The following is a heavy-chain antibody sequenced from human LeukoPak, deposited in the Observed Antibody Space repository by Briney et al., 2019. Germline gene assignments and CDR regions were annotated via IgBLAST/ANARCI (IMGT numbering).Heavy chain of an antibody. Sequence: GESLRLSCAASGFTFSSYAMSWVRQAPGKGLEWVSAISGSGGSTYYADSVKGRFTISRDNSKNTLYLQMNSLRAEDTAVYYWAYMRGEYHYYYYGMDVWGQGTTVTVSS. V-gene: IGHV3-23*01. CDR2: ISGSGGST. CDR3: AYMRGEYHYYYYGMDV. J-gene: IGHJ6*02. CDR1: GFTFSSYA. D-gene: IGHD2-2*01.